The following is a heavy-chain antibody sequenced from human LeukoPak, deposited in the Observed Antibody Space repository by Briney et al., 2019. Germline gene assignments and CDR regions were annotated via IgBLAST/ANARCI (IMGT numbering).Heavy chain of an antibody. D-gene: IGHD6-13*01. CDR3: AREGSSWPADYYYGMDV. V-gene: IGHV1-8*01. J-gene: IGHJ6*02. CDR1: GYTFTSYD. Sequence: ASVKVSCKASGYTFTSYDINWVRQATGQGLEWMGWMNPNSGNTGYAQKFQGRVTMTRNTSISTAYMELSSLRSDDTAVYYCAREGSSWPADYYYGMDVWGQGTTVTVSS. CDR2: MNPNSGNT.